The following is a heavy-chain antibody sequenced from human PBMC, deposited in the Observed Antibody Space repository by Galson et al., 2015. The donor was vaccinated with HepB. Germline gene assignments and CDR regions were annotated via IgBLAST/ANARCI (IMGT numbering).Heavy chain of an antibody. CDR3: AGSGDWGSYRYASLD. CDR1: GFTFSDYY. Sequence: SLRLSCAASGFTFSDYYMSWIRQAPGKGLEWVSYISSSSSYTNYADSVKGRFTISRDNAKNSLYLQMNSLRAEDTAVYYCAGSGDWGSYRYASLDWGQGTLVTVSS. CDR2: ISSSSSYT. J-gene: IGHJ4*02. D-gene: IGHD3-16*02. V-gene: IGHV3-11*03.